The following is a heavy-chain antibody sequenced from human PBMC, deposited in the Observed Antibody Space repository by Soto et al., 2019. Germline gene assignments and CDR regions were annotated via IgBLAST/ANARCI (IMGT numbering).Heavy chain of an antibody. CDR1: GGSISSSSYY. J-gene: IGHJ5*02. Sequence: QLQLQESGPGLVKPSETLSLTCTVSGGSISSSSYYWGWIRQPPGKGLEWIGSIYYSGSTYYNPSLKSRVTISVDTSKNQFSLKLSSVTAADTAVYYCARHDIVVVPVANWFDPWGQGTLVTVSS. CDR2: IYYSGST. D-gene: IGHD2-2*01. CDR3: ARHDIVVVPVANWFDP. V-gene: IGHV4-39*01.